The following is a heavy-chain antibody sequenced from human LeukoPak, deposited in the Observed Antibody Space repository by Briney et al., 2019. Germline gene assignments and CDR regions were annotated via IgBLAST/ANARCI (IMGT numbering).Heavy chain of an antibody. J-gene: IGHJ4*02. D-gene: IGHD1-26*01. V-gene: IGHV4-59*12. CDR1: RDSISGKY. Sequence: PSETLSLTCTISRDSISGKYWSWIRQSPGKGLEWIGYIYDSGSTNYNPFLASRVTISVDTSKNQFSLRLTSVTAADTAVYYCTRDHGRSIVLQWGQGTLVTVSS. CDR2: IYDSGST. CDR3: TRDHGRSIVLQ.